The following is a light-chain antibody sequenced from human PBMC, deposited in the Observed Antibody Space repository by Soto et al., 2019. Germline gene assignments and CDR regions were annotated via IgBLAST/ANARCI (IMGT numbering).Light chain of an antibody. CDR2: DAS. V-gene: IGKV1-5*01. CDR1: QNVNNW. Sequence: DIQMTQFPSALSASVGDRVTITCRARQNVNNWLAWYQHKPGKAPQLLIYDASVLETGVPSRFSGSGSGTEFTLAISGLQSDDFATYYCQQYNTYWTFGPGTKVEVK. CDR3: QQYNTYWT. J-gene: IGKJ1*01.